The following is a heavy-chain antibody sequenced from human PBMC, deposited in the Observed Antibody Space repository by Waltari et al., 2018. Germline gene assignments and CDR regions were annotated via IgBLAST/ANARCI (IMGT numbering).Heavy chain of an antibody. CDR3: ARQEVAAAGQTIHPFDY. D-gene: IGHD6-13*01. CDR2: IYYSGST. CDR1: GGSISSSSYY. Sequence: QLQLQESGPGLVKPSETLSLTCTVSGGSISSSSYYWGWIRQPPGKGLEWIGSIYYSGSTYYNPSLKSRVTISVDTSKNQFSLKLSSVTAADTAVYYCARQEVAAAGQTIHPFDYWGQGTLVTVSS. V-gene: IGHV4-39*01. J-gene: IGHJ4*02.